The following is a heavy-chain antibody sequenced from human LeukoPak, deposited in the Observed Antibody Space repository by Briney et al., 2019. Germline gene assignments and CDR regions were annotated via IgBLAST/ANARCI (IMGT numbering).Heavy chain of an antibody. CDR3: AKVAGSYYYGMDV. Sequence: GGSLRLSCAASGLTFSIYAMSWVRQAPGKGLEWVSAISGSGGSTYYADSVKGRFTISRDNSKNTLYLQMNSLRAEDTAVYYCAKVAGSYYYGMDVWGQGTTVTVSS. CDR2: ISGSGGST. J-gene: IGHJ6*02. V-gene: IGHV3-23*01. CDR1: GLTFSIYA. D-gene: IGHD6-25*01.